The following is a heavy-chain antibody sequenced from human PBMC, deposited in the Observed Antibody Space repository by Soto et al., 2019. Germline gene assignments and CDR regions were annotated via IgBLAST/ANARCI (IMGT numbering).Heavy chain of an antibody. CDR2: IKFDGSGI. CDR3: ARDSGYSSVDSVNHGFDY. D-gene: IGHD5-12*01. Sequence: GGSLRLSCVASGFTFSVYWMSWVRQAPGEGLEWVARIKFDGSGIQYADSVKGRFSISRDNAGNSVYLQMNSLRAEDTAVYYCARDSGYSSVDSVNHGFDYWGQGALVTVSS. J-gene: IGHJ4*02. CDR1: GFTFSVYW. V-gene: IGHV3-7*01.